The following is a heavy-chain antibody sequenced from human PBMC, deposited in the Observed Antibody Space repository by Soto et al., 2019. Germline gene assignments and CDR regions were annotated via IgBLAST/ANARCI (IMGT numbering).Heavy chain of an antibody. CDR1: GCSISSYY. D-gene: IGHD6-13*01. CDR2: IYTSGST. Sequence: SETLSLTCTVSGCSISSYYWSWIRQPAGKGLEWIGRIYTSGSTNYNPSLKSRVTISEDTSKSQFSLKVNSMTAADTAVYYCARYRREAVAGYTLDNWGQGILVTVSS. J-gene: IGHJ4*02. V-gene: IGHV4-4*07. CDR3: ARYRREAVAGYTLDN.